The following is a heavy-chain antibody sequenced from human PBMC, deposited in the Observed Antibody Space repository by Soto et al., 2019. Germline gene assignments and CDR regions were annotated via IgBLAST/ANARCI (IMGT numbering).Heavy chain of an antibody. D-gene: IGHD6-19*01. J-gene: IGHJ3*02. CDR1: GFTFSNAW. CDR3: TTLTMAVAGGGGAFDI. V-gene: IGHV3-15*01. Sequence: PPGSLRLSCAASGFTFSNAWMSWVRQAPGKGLEWVGRIKSKTDGGTTDYAAPVKGRFTISRDDSKNTLYLQMNSLKTEDTAVYYCTTLTMAVAGGGGAFDIWGQGTMVTVSS. CDR2: IKSKTDGGTT.